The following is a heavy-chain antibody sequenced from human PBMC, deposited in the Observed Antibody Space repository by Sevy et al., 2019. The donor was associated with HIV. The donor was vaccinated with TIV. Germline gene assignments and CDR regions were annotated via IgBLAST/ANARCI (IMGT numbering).Heavy chain of an antibody. Sequence: ASVKVSCKASGYMFIAYFIHWVRQAPGQGLEWMGRINPNSGDTNSAQKFQGRVTMTRDTSINTVYMGLSRLRSDDTAVYSCARVVYYDSTAYYFDYWGQGTLVTVSS. V-gene: IGHV1-2*06. D-gene: IGHD3-22*01. CDR3: ARVVYYDSTAYYFDY. CDR1: GYMFIAYF. CDR2: INPNSGDT. J-gene: IGHJ4*02.